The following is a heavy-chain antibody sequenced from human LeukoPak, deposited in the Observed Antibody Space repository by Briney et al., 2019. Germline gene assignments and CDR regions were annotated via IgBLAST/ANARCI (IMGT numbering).Heavy chain of an antibody. V-gene: IGHV3-7*01. CDR3: TRDTDGSLDY. Sequence: PGGSLRLSCAASGFTFTNSWMAWVRQAPGKGLEWVANIKQDGSTKHYADSLKGRFTISIDNPKNSLYLQMNNLRADDTAVYYCTRDTDGSLDYWGQGILVTVAS. J-gene: IGHJ4*02. CDR2: IKQDGSTK. CDR1: GFTFTNSW. D-gene: IGHD1-26*01.